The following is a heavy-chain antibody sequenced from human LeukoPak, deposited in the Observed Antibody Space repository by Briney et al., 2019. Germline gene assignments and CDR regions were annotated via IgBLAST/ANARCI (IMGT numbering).Heavy chain of an antibody. CDR1: GGSFSGYY. CDR3: ARGTTVTIDY. Sequence: SETLSLTCAVYGGSFSGYYWSWIRQPPGKGLEWIGEINHSGSTNHNPSLKSRVTISVDTSKNQFSLKLSSVTAADTAVYYCARGTTVTIDYWGQGTLVTVSS. J-gene: IGHJ4*02. D-gene: IGHD4-17*01. CDR2: INHSGST. V-gene: IGHV4-34*01.